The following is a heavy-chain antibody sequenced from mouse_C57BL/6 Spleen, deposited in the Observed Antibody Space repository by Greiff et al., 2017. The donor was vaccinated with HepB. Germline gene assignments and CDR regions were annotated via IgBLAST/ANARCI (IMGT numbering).Heavy chain of an antibody. CDR1: GFTFSDYG. CDR2: ISSGSSTI. D-gene: IGHD1-1*01. J-gene: IGHJ1*03. Sequence: EVKLVESGGGLVKPGGSLKLSCAASGFTFSDYGMHWVRQAPEKGLEWVAYISSGSSTIYYADTVKGRFTISSDNAKNTLFLQMTSLRSEDTAMYYCARGYYGSSYGYFDVWGTGTTVTVSS. CDR3: ARGYYGSSYGYFDV. V-gene: IGHV5-17*01.